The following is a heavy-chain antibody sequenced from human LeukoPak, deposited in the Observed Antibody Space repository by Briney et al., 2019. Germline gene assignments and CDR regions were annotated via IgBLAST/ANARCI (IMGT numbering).Heavy chain of an antibody. Sequence: GGSLRLSCAASGFTSSNAWMSWVRQAPGKGLEWVGRIKSKTDGGTTDYAAPVKRRFTISRDDSKNTLYLQMNSLKTEDTAVYYCTTEYYDFWSGLYYYYGMDVWGQGTTVTVSS. CDR3: TTEYYDFWSGLYYYYGMDV. CDR1: GFTSSNAW. CDR2: IKSKTDGGTT. D-gene: IGHD3-3*01. V-gene: IGHV3-15*01. J-gene: IGHJ6*02.